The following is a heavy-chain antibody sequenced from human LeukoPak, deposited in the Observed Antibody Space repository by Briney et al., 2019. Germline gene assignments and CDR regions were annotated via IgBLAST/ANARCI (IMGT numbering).Heavy chain of an antibody. J-gene: IGHJ4*02. V-gene: IGHV3-23*01. CDR1: GFTFSSYA. CDR2: ISTSAGDT. D-gene: IGHD1-26*01. Sequence: GGSLRLSCAASGFTFSSYAMSWVRQAPGKGLEWVSAISTSAGDTYYTDSVKGRFTISRDNSENTLFLQMNSLRAEGTAVYYCAKHIIVGTTKSMDSWGQGTLVTVSS. CDR3: AKHIIVGTTKSMDS.